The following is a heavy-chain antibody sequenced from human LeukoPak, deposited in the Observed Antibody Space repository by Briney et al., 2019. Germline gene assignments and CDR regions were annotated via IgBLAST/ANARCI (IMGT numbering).Heavy chain of an antibody. V-gene: IGHV4-4*07. Sequence: PSETLSLTCTVSGGSISSYYWSWIRQPAGKGLEWIGRIYTSGSTNYNPSLKSRVTMSVDTSKNQFSLKLSSVTAADTAVYYCARERPVLLWFGEFDYWGQGTLVTVSS. CDR3: ARERPVLLWFGEFDY. CDR1: GGSISSYY. D-gene: IGHD3-10*01. J-gene: IGHJ4*02. CDR2: IYTSGST.